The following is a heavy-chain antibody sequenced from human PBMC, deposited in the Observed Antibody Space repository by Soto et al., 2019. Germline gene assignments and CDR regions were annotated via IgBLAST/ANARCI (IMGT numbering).Heavy chain of an antibody. V-gene: IGHV3-48*03. CDR2: ISSSGSSV. CDR3: VRYCSATLCNGVATRTFDY. D-gene: IGHD5-12*01. Sequence: GGSLRLSCAASRFTFSTYEMHWVRQAPGKGLEWVSCISSSGSSVYYADSVKGRFTISRDNSRNSLYLQMNSLRDEDTALYYCVRYCSATLCNGVATRTFDYWGQGALVTVSS. CDR1: RFTFSTYE. J-gene: IGHJ4*02.